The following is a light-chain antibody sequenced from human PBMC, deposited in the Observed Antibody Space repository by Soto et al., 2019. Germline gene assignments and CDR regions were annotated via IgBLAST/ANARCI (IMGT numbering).Light chain of an antibody. CDR2: GTS. V-gene: IGKV3-15*01. CDR1: QSVSSI. CDR3: QRYDVPPHT. J-gene: IGKJ4*01. Sequence: IALTQSPATLSLCPGERATLSWRASQSVSSILAWNHQKPRQAPRLLIFGTSTRATGIPARFSGSGSGTDFTLAISSLQSEDFAIYYCQRYDVPPHTFGEGTKVDIK.